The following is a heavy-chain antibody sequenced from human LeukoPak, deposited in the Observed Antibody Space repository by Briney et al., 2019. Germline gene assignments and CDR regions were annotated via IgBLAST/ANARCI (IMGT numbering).Heavy chain of an antibody. D-gene: IGHD3-22*01. Sequence: SVKVSCKASGGTFSSYAISWVRQAPGQGLEWMGRIIPILCIANYAQKFQGRVTITADKSTSTAYMELSSLRSEDTAVYYCARVPYYDSSGSRHWYFDLWGRGTLVTVSS. CDR3: ARVPYYDSSGSRHWYFDL. J-gene: IGHJ2*01. V-gene: IGHV1-69*04. CDR1: GGTFSSYA. CDR2: IIPILCIA.